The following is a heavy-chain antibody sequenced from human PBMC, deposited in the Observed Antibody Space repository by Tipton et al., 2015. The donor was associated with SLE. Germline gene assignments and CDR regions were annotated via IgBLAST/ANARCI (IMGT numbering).Heavy chain of an antibody. J-gene: IGHJ6*02. D-gene: IGHD6-13*01. CDR2: IRSKAYGGTT. CDR3: ARLGVAAAGYYYGMDV. CDR1: GFTFGDYA. Sequence: SLRLSCTASGFTFGDYAMSWVRQAPGKGLEWVGCIRSKAYGGTTEYAASVKGRFTISRDDSKSIAYLQMNSLKTEDTAVYYCARLGVAAAGYYYGMDVWGQGTTVTVSS. V-gene: IGHV3-49*04.